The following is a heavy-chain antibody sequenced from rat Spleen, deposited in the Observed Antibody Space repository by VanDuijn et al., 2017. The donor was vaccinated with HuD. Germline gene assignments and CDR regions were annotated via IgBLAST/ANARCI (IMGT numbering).Heavy chain of an antibody. CDR1: GLSFSNYD. V-gene: IGHV5-27*01. CDR2: ISISGGST. CDR3: TRGYDGTYYYVNWFAY. J-gene: IGHJ3*01. Sequence: EVQLVESGGGLVQPGRSLKLSCAASGLSFSNYDMAWVRQAPTKGLEWVATISISGGSTYYRDSVKGRFTISRDNAKSTLYLQMNSLRSEDTATYYCTRGYDGTYYYVNWFAYWGQGTLVTVSS. D-gene: IGHD1-12*02.